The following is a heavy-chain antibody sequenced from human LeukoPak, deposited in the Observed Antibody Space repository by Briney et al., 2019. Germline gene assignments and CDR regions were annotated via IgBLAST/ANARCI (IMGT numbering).Heavy chain of an antibody. J-gene: IGHJ6*03. CDR1: QFTFSSYA. CDR2: ISYDGSNK. V-gene: IGHV3-30*14. CDR3: ARDMDV. Sequence: GGSLRLSCAASQFTFSSYAMSWVRQAPGKGLEWVAVISYDGSNKYYADSVKGRFTISRDNSKNTLYLQMNSLRAEDTAVYYCARDMDVWGKGTTVTISS.